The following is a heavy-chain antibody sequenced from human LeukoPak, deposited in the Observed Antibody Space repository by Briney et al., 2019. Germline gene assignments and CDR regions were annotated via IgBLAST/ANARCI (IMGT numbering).Heavy chain of an antibody. Sequence: GGSLRLSCAASGFTFSSYAMNWVRQAPGKGLEWVSYISSSGSTIYYADSVKGRFTISRDNAKNSLYLQMNSLRAEDTAVYYCARGLRYFDWLLCGAFDIWGQGTMVTVSS. CDR3: ARGLRYFDWLLCGAFDI. CDR1: GFTFSSYA. D-gene: IGHD3-9*01. CDR2: ISSSGSTI. V-gene: IGHV3-48*03. J-gene: IGHJ3*02.